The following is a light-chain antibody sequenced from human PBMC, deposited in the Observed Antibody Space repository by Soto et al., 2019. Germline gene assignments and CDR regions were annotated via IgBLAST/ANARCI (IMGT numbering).Light chain of an antibody. J-gene: IGLJ3*02. CDR3: SSYTTSGTPV. V-gene: IGLV2-14*01. CDR1: SSDVGGYNY. Sequence: QSALTQPASVSGSPGQSITISCTGTSSDVGGYNYLSWYQQHPGKAPKVMIYEVSNRPSGVSNRFSGSKSGNTASLTISGTQAEDEADYFCSSYTTSGTPVFGGGTKLTVL. CDR2: EVS.